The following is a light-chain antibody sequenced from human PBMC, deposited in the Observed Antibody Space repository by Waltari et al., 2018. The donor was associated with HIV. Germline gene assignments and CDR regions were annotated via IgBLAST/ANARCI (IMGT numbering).Light chain of an antibody. J-gene: IGKJ5*01. V-gene: IGKV1-12*01. CDR3: QQTNSFPFT. CDR2: GAP. CDR1: QGISTW. Sequence: DIQMTQSPSSVSAYVGDTVTLTSRATQGISTWIAWDQQKPGKAPRRLISGAPNLEPGVPSRFSGSGSGTSFSLTITSLQAEDFAIYYCQQTNSFPFTFGQGTRLEIK.